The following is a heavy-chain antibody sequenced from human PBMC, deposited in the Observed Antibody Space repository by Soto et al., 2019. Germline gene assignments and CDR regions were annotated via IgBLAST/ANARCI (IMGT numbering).Heavy chain of an antibody. D-gene: IGHD1-26*01. CDR2: ISAYNGNT. CDR1: GYTFTSYG. J-gene: IGHJ5*02. CDR3: ARDWASGSYYANWFDP. V-gene: IGHV1-18*01. Sequence: ASVKVSCKASGYTFTSYGISWVRQAPGQGLEWMGWISAYNGNTNYAQKLQGRVTMTTDTSTSTAYMELRSLRSDDTAVYYCARDWASGSYYANWFDPWGQGTLVTVSS.